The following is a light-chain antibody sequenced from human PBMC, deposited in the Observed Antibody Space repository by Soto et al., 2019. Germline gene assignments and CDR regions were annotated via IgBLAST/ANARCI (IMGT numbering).Light chain of an antibody. CDR3: QQYSTSPIT. CDR1: QTVSSY. CDR2: GAS. Sequence: ENVLTQSPGTLSLSPGERATLSCRASQTVSSYLTWYQQRPGQAPRLLIYGASRRATGIPDRFSGSGSGTDFTLTISRLEPEDVALYYCQQYSTSPITFGQGTRLEIK. J-gene: IGKJ5*01. V-gene: IGKV3-20*01.